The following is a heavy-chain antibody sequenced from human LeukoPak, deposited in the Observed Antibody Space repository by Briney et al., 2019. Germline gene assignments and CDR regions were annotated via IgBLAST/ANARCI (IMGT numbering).Heavy chain of an antibody. CDR1: GGTFSSYD. V-gene: IGHV1-69*06. CDR2: IIPIFGTA. J-gene: IGHJ3*02. CDR3: ARRYDENAFDI. Sequence: SVKVSCKASGGTFSSYDISWVRQAPGQGLEWMGAIIPIFGTANYAQKFQGRVTITADKSTSTAYMELRSLRSEDTAVYYCARRYDENAFDIWGQGTMVTVSS. D-gene: IGHD3-16*01.